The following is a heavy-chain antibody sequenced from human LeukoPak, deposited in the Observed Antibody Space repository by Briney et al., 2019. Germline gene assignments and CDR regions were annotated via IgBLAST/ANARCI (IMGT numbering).Heavy chain of an antibody. J-gene: IGHJ4*02. D-gene: IGHD1/OR15-1a*01. CDR2: ISSRTM. CDR1: GFTFSTYS. Sequence: GGSLRLSCTASGFTFSTYSMNWLRQAPGKGPEWLAYISSRTMFYADSVKGRFTISRDNTKNSLYLQMNGLSVEDTALYYCARTREQVLLLPHPFDHWGQGALVTVPS. V-gene: IGHV3-48*04. CDR3: ARTREQVLLLPHPFDH.